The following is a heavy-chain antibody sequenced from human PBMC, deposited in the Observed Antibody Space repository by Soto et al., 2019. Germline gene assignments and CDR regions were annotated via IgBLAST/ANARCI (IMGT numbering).Heavy chain of an antibody. CDR1: GYTFTNYW. Sequence: XDSLTISCKGSGYTFTNYWIALVRQMPGKGLEWMGRTDPSDSYSNYSPSFQGHVTISIDKSISTAYLQWSSLQASDTAMYYCARQTAYYDGSGYYVYWGQGTLVTVSS. CDR2: TDPSDSYS. D-gene: IGHD3-22*01. J-gene: IGHJ4*02. V-gene: IGHV5-10-1*01. CDR3: ARQTAYYDGSGYYVY.